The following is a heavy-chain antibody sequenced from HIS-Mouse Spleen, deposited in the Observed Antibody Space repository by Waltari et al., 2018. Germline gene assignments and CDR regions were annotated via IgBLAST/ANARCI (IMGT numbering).Heavy chain of an antibody. CDR2: INPKSGGT. D-gene: IGHD6-13*01. Sequence: QVQLVQSGAEVKKPGASVKVSCKASGYTFTGYYMHWVRQAPGPGLEWMGWINPKSGGTNYAQKFQGRVTMTRDTSISTAYMELSRLRSDDTAVYYCASSPQGSWNWFDPWGQGTLVTVSS. J-gene: IGHJ5*02. V-gene: IGHV1-2*02. CDR3: ASSPQGSWNWFDP. CDR1: GYTFTGYY.